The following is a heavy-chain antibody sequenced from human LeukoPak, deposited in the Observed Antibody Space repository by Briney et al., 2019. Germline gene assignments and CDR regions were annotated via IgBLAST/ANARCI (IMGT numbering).Heavy chain of an antibody. CDR3: ARLYSSSWYYFDY. Sequence: ASVKVSCKASGYTFTGYYMHWVRQAPGQGLEWMGWINPNSGGTNYAQKFQGRVTMTRDTSISTAYMELSRLRSDDTAVYYCARLYSSSWYYFDYWGQGTLATVSS. V-gene: IGHV1-2*02. J-gene: IGHJ4*02. CDR1: GYTFTGYY. CDR2: INPNSGGT. D-gene: IGHD6-13*01.